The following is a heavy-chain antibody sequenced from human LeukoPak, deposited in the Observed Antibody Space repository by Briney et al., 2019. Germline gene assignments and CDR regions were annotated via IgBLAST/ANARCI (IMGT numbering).Heavy chain of an antibody. CDR1: GDSVSSNSAA. J-gene: IGHJ4*02. CDR2: TYYRSKWYS. Sequence: SQTLSLTCAISGDSVSSNSAAWNWIRQSPSRGLEWLGRTYYRSKWYSYYGASVKSRITINPDTPKNQFSLQLNSVTPEDTAVYYCARGAAGAIDYWGQGTLVTVSS. CDR3: ARGAAGAIDY. D-gene: IGHD6-13*01. V-gene: IGHV6-1*01.